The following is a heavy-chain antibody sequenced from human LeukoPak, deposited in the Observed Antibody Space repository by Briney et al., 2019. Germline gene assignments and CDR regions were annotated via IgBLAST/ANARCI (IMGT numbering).Heavy chain of an antibody. CDR3: AKEGAYPIITYDS. D-gene: IGHD3-10*01. CDR2: IKGDGNEK. Sequence: GGSLRLSCAASGFTFSSYWMNWVRQAPGKGLEWVANIKGDGNEKNYVDSVRGRFSISRDNAKNSLYLQMDSLRAEDTAVYFCAKEGAYPIITYDSWGQGALVTVSS. V-gene: IGHV3-7*01. J-gene: IGHJ5*01. CDR1: GFTFSSYW.